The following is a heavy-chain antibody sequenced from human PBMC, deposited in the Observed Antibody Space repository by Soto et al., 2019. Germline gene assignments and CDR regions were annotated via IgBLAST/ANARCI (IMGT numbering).Heavy chain of an antibody. J-gene: IGHJ4*02. CDR2: ISTGGGST. V-gene: IGHV3-23*01. Sequence: EVQLLESGGGLVQPGGSLRLSCAASGFTFSSHVMSWVRQAPGKGLEWVSGISTGGGSTDYADSVKGRFTISRDNSKNTRHLQRKSLRAEDTAVYYCARSREIIASAGSFDYWGQGTLVTVSS. CDR1: GFTFSSHV. D-gene: IGHD6-25*01. CDR3: ARSREIIASAGSFDY.